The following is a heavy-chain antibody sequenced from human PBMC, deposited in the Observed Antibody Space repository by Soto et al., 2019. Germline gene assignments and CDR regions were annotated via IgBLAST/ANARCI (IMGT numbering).Heavy chain of an antibody. Sequence: ASVKVSCKASGYTFTSYGISWVRQAPGQGLEWMGWISAYNGNTNYAQKLQGRVTMTTDTSTSTAYMELWSLRSDDTAVYYCARLYSSSTDGAGYYFDYWGQGTLVTVSS. J-gene: IGHJ4*02. CDR1: GYTFTSYG. CDR3: ARLYSSSTDGAGYYFDY. D-gene: IGHD6-13*01. V-gene: IGHV1-18*01. CDR2: ISAYNGNT.